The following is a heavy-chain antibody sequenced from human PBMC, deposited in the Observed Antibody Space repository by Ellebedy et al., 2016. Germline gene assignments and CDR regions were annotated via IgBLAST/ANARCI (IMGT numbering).Heavy chain of an antibody. V-gene: IGHV3-74*01. CDR3: ARADGGNSPFYY. CDR1: GFTFSSYW. D-gene: IGHD4-23*01. Sequence: GGSLRLXCVASGFTFSSYWMHWVRQVPGKGLVCVSCINGDGSTTTYAGSVKGRFTISRDNAKNTLYLQMNSLRAEDTAVYYCARADGGNSPFYYWGQGTLVTVSS. J-gene: IGHJ4*02. CDR2: INGDGSTT.